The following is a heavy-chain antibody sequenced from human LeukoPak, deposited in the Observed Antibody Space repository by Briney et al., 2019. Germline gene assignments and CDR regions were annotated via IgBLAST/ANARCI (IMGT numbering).Heavy chain of an antibody. CDR1: GGSISSYY. V-gene: IGHV4-59*12. CDR2: IYYSGIT. Sequence: SETLSLTCTVSGGSISSYYWSWIRQPPGKGLEWIAYIYYSGITNYNPSLNSRVTISVDTSKNQFSLKLSSVTAADTAVYYCARDIFHAFDIWGQGTMVTVSS. J-gene: IGHJ3*02. D-gene: IGHD2-21*01. CDR3: ARDIFHAFDI.